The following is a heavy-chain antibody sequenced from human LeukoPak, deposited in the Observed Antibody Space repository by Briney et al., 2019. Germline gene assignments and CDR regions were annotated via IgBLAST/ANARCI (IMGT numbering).Heavy chain of an antibody. CDR1: GCSISSGGYS. D-gene: IGHD3/OR15-3a*01. V-gene: IGHV4-30-2*01. Sequence: PSETLSLTCDVSGCSISSGGYSWSWIRQPPGKGLEWSGYIYHSGSTYYNPSLKSRVTISVDRSKNQFSLKLSSVTAADTAVYYGAREGVGDWSNWFDPWGQGTLVTVSS. CDR3: AREGVGDWSNWFDP. CDR2: IYHSGST. J-gene: IGHJ5*02.